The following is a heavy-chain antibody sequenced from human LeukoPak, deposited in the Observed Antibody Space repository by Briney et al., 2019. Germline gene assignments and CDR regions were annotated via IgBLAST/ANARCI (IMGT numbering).Heavy chain of an antibody. CDR3: AKETFFRGSYYAY. Sequence: GGSLRLSCAASGFTFSNAWMSWVRQAPGKGLEWVGRIKSKTDGGTTDYAAPVKGRFTISRDDSKNTLYLQMNSLRAEDTAVYYCAKETFFRGSYYAYWGQGTLVTVSS. J-gene: IGHJ4*02. V-gene: IGHV3-15*01. CDR1: GFTFSNAW. CDR2: IKSKTDGGTT. D-gene: IGHD1-26*01.